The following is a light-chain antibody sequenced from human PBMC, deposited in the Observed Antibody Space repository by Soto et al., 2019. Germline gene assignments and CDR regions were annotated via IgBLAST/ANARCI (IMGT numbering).Light chain of an antibody. CDR1: QSVSSR. J-gene: IGKJ1*01. V-gene: IGKV3-11*01. Sequence: EIVLTQAPVTLSLSPGERATLSYRVSQSVSSRLAWYQQKPGQAPRLLISGASSRATGIPDRFSGSGSATDFSLTISSLEPEDFAVYYCQQRSHWPRTFGQGTKVDIK. CDR3: QQRSHWPRT. CDR2: GAS.